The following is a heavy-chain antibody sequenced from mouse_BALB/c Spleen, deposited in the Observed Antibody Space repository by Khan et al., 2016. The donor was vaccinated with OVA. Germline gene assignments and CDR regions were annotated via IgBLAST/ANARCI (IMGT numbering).Heavy chain of an antibody. V-gene: IGHV1S81*02. CDR2: INPSNGGA. D-gene: IGHD2-10*02. J-gene: IGHJ3*01. CDR1: GYTFSNYY. CDR3: TRSGYANPFAY. Sequence: QVQLQQAGAELVKPGASVKLSCKTSGYTFSNYYIYWVKQRPGQGLEWIGGINPSNGGANFNEKFKTKATLTVDKSSSTVYMQLTSLTSEDSAVXYCTRSGYANPFAYWGRGTLVTVAA.